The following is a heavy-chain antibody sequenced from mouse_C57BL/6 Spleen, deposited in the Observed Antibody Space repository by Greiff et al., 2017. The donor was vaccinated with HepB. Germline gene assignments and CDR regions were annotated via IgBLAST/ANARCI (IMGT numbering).Heavy chain of an antibody. V-gene: IGHV1-81*01. Sequence: QVQLQQSGAELARPGASVKLSCKASGYTFTSYGISWVKQRTGQGLEWIGEIDPRSGNTYYNEKFKGKATLTADKSSSTAYMELRSLTSEDSAVYFCAREETGNYFDYWGQGTTLTVSS. D-gene: IGHD4-1*01. J-gene: IGHJ2*01. CDR2: IDPRSGNT. CDR3: AREETGNYFDY. CDR1: GYTFTSYG.